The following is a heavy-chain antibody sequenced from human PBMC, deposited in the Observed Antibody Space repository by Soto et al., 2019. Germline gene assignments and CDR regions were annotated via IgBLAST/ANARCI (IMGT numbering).Heavy chain of an antibody. CDR1: GGSISSGGYY. Sequence: SETLSLTCTVSGGSISSGGYYWSWIRQHPGKGLEWIGYIYYSGSTYYNPSLKSRVTISVDTSKNQFSLKLSSVTAADTAVYYCAGVSDTALNWFDPWGQGTLVTVSS. CDR3: AGVSDTALNWFDP. V-gene: IGHV4-31*03. J-gene: IGHJ5*02. CDR2: IYYSGST. D-gene: IGHD5-18*01.